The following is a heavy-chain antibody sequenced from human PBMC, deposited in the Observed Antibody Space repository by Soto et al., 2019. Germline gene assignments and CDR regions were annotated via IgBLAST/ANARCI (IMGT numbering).Heavy chain of an antibody. D-gene: IGHD4-17*01. CDR3: AHRQRTVYFDY. V-gene: IGHV2-5*02. CDR2: FYWDEEK. J-gene: IGHJ4*02. CDR1: GFSLSTSGVG. Sequence: QITLKESGPTLVKPTQTLTLTCTFSGFSLSTSGVGVGWIRQPPGKALEWLALFYWDEEKRYSPSLKSRLTITKDTSKNQVVRTMTNRDPVDTATYYCAHRQRTVYFDYWGQGTLVTVSS.